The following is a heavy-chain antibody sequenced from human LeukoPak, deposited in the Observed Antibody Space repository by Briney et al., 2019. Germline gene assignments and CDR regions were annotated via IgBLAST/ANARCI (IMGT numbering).Heavy chain of an antibody. CDR2: MYPNSGNT. V-gene: IGHV1-8*03. D-gene: IGHD3-22*01. Sequence: ASVKVSCKASGYTFTSYDINWVRQATGQGLEWMGWMYPNSGNTGYAQKFQGRVTITRNTSISTAYMELSSLRSEDTAVYYCARDRFLYDSSGYYYAAGAFDIWGQGTMVTVSS. J-gene: IGHJ3*02. CDR1: GYTFTSYD. CDR3: ARDRFLYDSSGYYYAAGAFDI.